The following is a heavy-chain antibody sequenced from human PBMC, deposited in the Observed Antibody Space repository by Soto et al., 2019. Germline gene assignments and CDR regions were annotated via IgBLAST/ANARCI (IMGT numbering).Heavy chain of an antibody. CDR3: MCIAVAVM. V-gene: IGHV3-73*01. CDR2: IRSKANSYAT. CDR1: GFTFSGAA. Sequence: GRSLRLSCAASGFTFSGAAIHWVRQASGKGGEWVGRIRSKANSYATAYAASVKGRFTISRDDSRNTAYLQMNSLKTEDTAVYYCMCIAVAVMWGQGTLVTVSS. D-gene: IGHD6-19*01. J-gene: IGHJ4*02.